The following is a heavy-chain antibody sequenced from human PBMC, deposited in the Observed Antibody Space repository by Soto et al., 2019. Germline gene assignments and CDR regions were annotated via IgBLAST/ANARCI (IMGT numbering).Heavy chain of an antibody. CDR3: VRGGSNYAS. CDR2: IKPDESEK. D-gene: IGHD4-4*01. V-gene: IGHV3-7*01. Sequence: EVQLLESGGGVVQPGGSLRLSCTASGFTFSDSWMTWVRQAPGKGLEWVARIKPDESEKKYADSVKGRFSISRDNAKNSMYLQMDSLRGEDTAVYYCVRGGSNYASWGQGTLVTVSS. J-gene: IGHJ5*02. CDR1: GFTFSDSW.